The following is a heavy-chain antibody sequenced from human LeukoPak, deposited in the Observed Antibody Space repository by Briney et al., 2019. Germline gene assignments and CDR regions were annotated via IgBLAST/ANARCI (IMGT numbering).Heavy chain of an antibody. Sequence: EASVKVSCKASGGTFSSYAISWVRQAPGQGVEWMGIVNPSSGSTTYAQKFQGRVTMTRDTSTSTVYMELSSLRSEDTAVYYCARGGNAEYFQHWGQGTLVTVSS. J-gene: IGHJ1*01. CDR1: GGTFSSYA. V-gene: IGHV1-46*01. CDR3: ARGGNAEYFQH. CDR2: VNPSSGST.